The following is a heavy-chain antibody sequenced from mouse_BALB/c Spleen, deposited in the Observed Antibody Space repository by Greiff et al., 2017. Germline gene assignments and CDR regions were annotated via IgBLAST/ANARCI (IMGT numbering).Heavy chain of an antibody. CDR1: GYTFTDYV. D-gene: IGHD1-1*01. CDR2: IYPGSGST. CDR3: ARYGSSSYYYAMDD. J-gene: IGHJ4*01. V-gene: IGHV1-77*01. Sequence: QVQLKESGPELVKPGASVKMSCKASGYTFTDYVISWVKQRTGQGLEWIGEIYPGSGSTYYNEKFKGKATLTADKSSNTAYMQLSSLTSEDSAVYFCARYGSSSYYYAMDDWGQGTSVTVSS.